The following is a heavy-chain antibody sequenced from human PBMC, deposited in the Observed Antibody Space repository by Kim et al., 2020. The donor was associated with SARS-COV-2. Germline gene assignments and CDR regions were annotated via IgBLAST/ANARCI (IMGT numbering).Heavy chain of an antibody. Sequence: GGSLRLSCAASGFTFSSYGMHWVRQAPGKGLEWLAVIWYDGSNEYYADSVKGRFTISRDNSKNTLYLQMNSLRAEDTAVYYCAKGHSSVWHAYFDYWGQGTLVTVSS. CDR3: AKGHSSVWHAYFDY. J-gene: IGHJ4*02. CDR2: IWYDGSNE. V-gene: IGHV3-33*06. D-gene: IGHD6-19*01. CDR1: GFTFSSYG.